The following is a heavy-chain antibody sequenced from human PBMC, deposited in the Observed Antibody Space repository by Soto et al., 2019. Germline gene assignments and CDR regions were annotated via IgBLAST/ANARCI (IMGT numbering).Heavy chain of an antibody. CDR1: GVTFSSYA. D-gene: IGHD3-3*01. CDR2: IIPIFGTA. J-gene: IGHJ6*02. CDR3: SSIRLFEWLQRNYYYYYGMDV. V-gene: IGHV1-69*01. Sequence: QVQLVQSGAEVKKPGSSVKVSCKASGVTFSSYAISWVRQAPGQGLEWMGGIIPIFGTANYAKKFQGRVTITADESTNTAYVELSSLRSEDTAVYYCSSIRLFEWLQRNYYYYYGMDVWGQGTTVTVSS.